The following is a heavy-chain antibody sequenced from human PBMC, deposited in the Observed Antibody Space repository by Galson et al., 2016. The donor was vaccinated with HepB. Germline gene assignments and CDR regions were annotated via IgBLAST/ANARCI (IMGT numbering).Heavy chain of an antibody. CDR2: IIPIFGPG. V-gene: IGHV1-69*13. CDR3: ARDRGSGWLSSQLHS. Sequence: VKVSCKASGGTFSNYAISWVRQAPGQGLEWMGAIIPIFGPGTYAQNFQDRLTITADTSTSTVYMEMRRLRSEDTAVYYCARDRGSGWLSSQLHSWGQGTLVTVSS. D-gene: IGHD6-19*01. CDR1: GGTFSNYA. J-gene: IGHJ4*02.